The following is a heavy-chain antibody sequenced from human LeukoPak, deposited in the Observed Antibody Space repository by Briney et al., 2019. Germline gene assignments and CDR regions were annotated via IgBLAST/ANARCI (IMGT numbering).Heavy chain of an antibody. CDR3: ARVGYNYGIDY. J-gene: IGHJ4*02. CDR1: GGSISSGGYY. CDR2: IHYSGST. V-gene: IGHV4-31*03. Sequence: SETLSLTCTVSGGSISSGGYYWSWIRQHPGKGLEWIGYIHYSGSTYYNPSLKSRVTISVDTSKNQFSLKLSSATAADTAVYYCARVGYNYGIDYWGQGTLVTVSS. D-gene: IGHD5-18*01.